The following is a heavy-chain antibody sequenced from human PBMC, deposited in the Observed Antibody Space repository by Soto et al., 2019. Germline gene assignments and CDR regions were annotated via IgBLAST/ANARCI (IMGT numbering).Heavy chain of an antibody. V-gene: IGHV3-33*01. CDR2: IWYDGSNK. CDR1: GFTFSSYC. J-gene: IGHJ4*02. Sequence: PGGSLILSWAASGFTFSSYCMHWVRQAPGKGLEWVAVIWYDGSNKYYADSVKGRFTISRDNSKNTLYLQMNSLRAEDTAVYYCARDFLYSSSWEFDYWGQGTLVTVSS. CDR3: ARDFLYSSSWEFDY. D-gene: IGHD6-6*01.